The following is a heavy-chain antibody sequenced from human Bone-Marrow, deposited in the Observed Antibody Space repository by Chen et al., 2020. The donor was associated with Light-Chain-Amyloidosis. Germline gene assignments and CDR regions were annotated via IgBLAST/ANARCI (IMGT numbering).Heavy chain of an antibody. CDR2: MHHSGSA. D-gene: IGHD1-1*01. Sequence: QVQLQESGPGLVKPSQTLSLVCSVSGASISSAYDYWTWVRQPPGQGLEWIGYMHHSGSATYNPSLRSRVAISLDTSKNQFSLSLTSVTAADSAMYFCVRETTSTPWFDPWGPGTLVTVYS. J-gene: IGHJ5*02. V-gene: IGHV4-30-4*01. CDR3: VRETTSTPWFDP. CDR1: GASISSAYDY.